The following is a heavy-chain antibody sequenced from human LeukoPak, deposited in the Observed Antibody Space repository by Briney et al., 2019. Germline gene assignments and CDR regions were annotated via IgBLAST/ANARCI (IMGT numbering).Heavy chain of an antibody. J-gene: IGHJ4*02. CDR3: ARGPYDSSGYYSDYFDY. CDR2: INHSGST. V-gene: IGHV4-34*01. CDR1: GGSFSGYY. D-gene: IGHD3-22*01. Sequence: PSETLSLTCAVYGGSFSGYYWRWIRQPPGKGLEWIGEINHSGSTNYNPSLKSRVTISVDTSKNQFSLKLSSVTAADTAVYYCARGPYDSSGYYSDYFDYWGQGTLVTVSS.